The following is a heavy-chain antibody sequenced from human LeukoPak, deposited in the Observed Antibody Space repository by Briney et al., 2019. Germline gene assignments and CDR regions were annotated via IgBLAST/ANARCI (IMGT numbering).Heavy chain of an antibody. D-gene: IGHD2-15*01. Sequence: GGSLRLSCAASGFTFSSYAMHWVRQAPGKGLEWVAVISYDGSNKYYADSVKGRFTISRDNSKNTLYLQMNSLRAEDTAVCYCARGGVTYSRVPSEYFQHWGQGTLVTVSS. CDR1: GFTFSSYA. CDR2: ISYDGSNK. J-gene: IGHJ1*01. V-gene: IGHV3-30-3*01. CDR3: ARGGVTYSRVPSEYFQH.